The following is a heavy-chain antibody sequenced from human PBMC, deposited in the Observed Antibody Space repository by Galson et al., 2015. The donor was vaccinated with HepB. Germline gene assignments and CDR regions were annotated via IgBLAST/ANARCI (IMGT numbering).Heavy chain of an antibody. CDR3: ATSTSGWSWYFDY. J-gene: IGHJ4*02. Sequence: SLRLSCAASGFAFNSYTMDWVRQAPGKGLEWISSISTSSSYKYYADSVKGRFTISRDNAKNSLYLQMNSLRAEDTAVYYCATSTSGWSWYFDYWGRGTLVTVSS. V-gene: IGHV3-21*01. CDR1: GFAFNSYT. CDR2: ISTSSSYK. D-gene: IGHD6-19*01.